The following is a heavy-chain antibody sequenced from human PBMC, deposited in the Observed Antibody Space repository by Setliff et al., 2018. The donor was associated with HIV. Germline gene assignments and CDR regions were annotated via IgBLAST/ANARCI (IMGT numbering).Heavy chain of an antibody. CDR3: ARGRNRNYVVYGMDV. CDR2: IYSDDYT. J-gene: IGHJ6*02. CDR1: DLAFSSYA. Sequence: PGGSLRLSCQASDLAFSSYAMSWVRQAPGKGLEWVSIIYSDDYTKYADSVKGRFTISRDNSKNMLYLQMDSLRAEDTAVYYCARGRNRNYVVYGMDVWGQGTTVTVS. V-gene: IGHV3-53*01. D-gene: IGHD1-7*01.